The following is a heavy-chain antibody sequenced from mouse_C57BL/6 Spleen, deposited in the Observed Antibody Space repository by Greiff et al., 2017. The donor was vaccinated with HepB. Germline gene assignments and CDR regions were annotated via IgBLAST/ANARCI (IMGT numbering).Heavy chain of an antibody. Sequence: VQRVESGAELVRPGASVTLSCKASGSTFTDYEMHWVKQTPVHGLEWIGAIDPETGGPAYNQKFKGQAILTADKASSTAYMELRSLTSADSAVYYCTRLGYYGSSFAYGGQGTLVTVSA. CDR2: IDPETGGP. CDR3: TRLGYYGSSFAY. J-gene: IGHJ3*01. CDR1: GSTFTDYE. V-gene: IGHV1-15*01. D-gene: IGHD1-1*01.